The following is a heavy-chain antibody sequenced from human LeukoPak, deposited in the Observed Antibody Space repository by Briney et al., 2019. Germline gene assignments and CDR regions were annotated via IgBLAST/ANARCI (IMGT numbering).Heavy chain of an antibody. D-gene: IGHD3-3*01. J-gene: IGHJ4*02. Sequence: SETLSLTCAVYGESFSGYYWSWIRQPPGKGLEWIGEINHSGSTNYNPSLKSRVTISVDTSKNQFSLKLSSVTAADTAVYYCARGRDFWSGYYNYWGQGTLVTVSS. CDR1: GESFSGYY. CDR3: ARGRDFWSGYYNY. CDR2: INHSGST. V-gene: IGHV4-34*01.